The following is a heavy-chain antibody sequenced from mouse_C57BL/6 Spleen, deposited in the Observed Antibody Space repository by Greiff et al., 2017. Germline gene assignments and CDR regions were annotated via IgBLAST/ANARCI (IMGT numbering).Heavy chain of an antibody. D-gene: IGHD1-1*01. V-gene: IGHV1-82*01. CDR3: AYGSSYDY. CDR2: IYPGDGDT. J-gene: IGHJ2*01. Sequence: QVQLQQSGPELVKPGASVKISCKASGYAFSSSWMNWVKQRPGRGLEWIGRIYPGDGDTNYNGKFKGKATLTADKSSSTAYMQLSSLTSEDSAVYFCAYGSSYDYWGQGTTLTVSS. CDR1: GYAFSSSW.